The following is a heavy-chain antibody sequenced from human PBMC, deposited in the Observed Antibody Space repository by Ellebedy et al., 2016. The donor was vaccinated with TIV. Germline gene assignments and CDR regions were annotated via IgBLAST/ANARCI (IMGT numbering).Heavy chain of an antibody. CDR3: ARDVRPNIGNF. Sequence: GESLKISCEASGFTFSSYWMSWVRQAPGKGPEWVSILYGDDRAFYSDAVEGRFFISRDNSQNMLYLQMNSLGVEDTAVYFCARDVRPNIGNFWGQGTLVTVSS. CDR2: LYGDDRA. D-gene: IGHD2/OR15-2a*01. CDR1: GFTFSSYW. J-gene: IGHJ4*02. V-gene: IGHV3-66*01.